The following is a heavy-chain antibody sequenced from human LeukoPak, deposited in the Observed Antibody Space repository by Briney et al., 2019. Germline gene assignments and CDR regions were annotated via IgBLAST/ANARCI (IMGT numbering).Heavy chain of an antibody. CDR1: GVTFSSYA. J-gene: IGHJ4*02. V-gene: IGHV3-30*04. CDR3: VRDGQGSTPLDY. D-gene: IGHD2-15*01. Sequence: GGSLRLSCAVTGVTFSSYAMHWVRQAPGKGLEWVAVISYDGSNKYFADSVKGRFTISRDNAKNTLYLQMNSLRAEDTAVYFCVRDGQGSTPLDYWGQGTLVTVSS. CDR2: ISYDGSNK.